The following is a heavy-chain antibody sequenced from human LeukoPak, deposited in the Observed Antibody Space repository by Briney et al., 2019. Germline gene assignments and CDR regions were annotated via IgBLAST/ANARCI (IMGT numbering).Heavy chain of an antibody. Sequence: PGGSLRLSCAASGFTFSDYWMTWVRQVPGKGLEWVANVKQDGSEKYYADSVKGRFTISRDNAKKSLYLQMNSLRGEDTALHYCAKGLRMVRGVIRPYYYYGMDVWGQGTTVTVSS. J-gene: IGHJ6*02. CDR1: GFTFSDYW. CDR3: AKGLRMVRGVIRPYYYYGMDV. D-gene: IGHD3-10*01. CDR2: VKQDGSEK. V-gene: IGHV3-7*01.